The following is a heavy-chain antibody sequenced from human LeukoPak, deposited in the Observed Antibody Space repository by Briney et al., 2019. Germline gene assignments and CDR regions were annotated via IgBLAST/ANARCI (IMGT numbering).Heavy chain of an antibody. Sequence: GGSLRLSCAGSGLTFRNYEMSWVRQAPGKGLEWVSHISRDGSTVYYRDSVKGRFTISRDNVKNSLYLQMNSLRAEDTAVYYCARDGSHLGVFDYWGQGTLVTVSS. CDR1: GLTFRNYE. CDR3: ARDGSHLGVFDY. J-gene: IGHJ4*02. D-gene: IGHD1-26*01. CDR2: ISRDGSTV. V-gene: IGHV3-48*03.